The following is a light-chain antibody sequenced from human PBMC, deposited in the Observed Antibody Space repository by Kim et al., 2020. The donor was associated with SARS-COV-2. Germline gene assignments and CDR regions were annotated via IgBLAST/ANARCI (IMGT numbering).Light chain of an antibody. CDR2: WAS. CDR1: QSVLYIPNNQNY. J-gene: IGKJ1*01. Sequence: DIVMTQSPDSLAVSLGERATINCKSSQSVLYIPNNQNYLAWYQQKPGQPPHLLIYWASTRESGVPDRFSGSGSGTDFTLTISSLQAEDVAVYYCQQYYSVPWTFGQGTKVDIK. CDR3: QQYYSVPWT. V-gene: IGKV4-1*01.